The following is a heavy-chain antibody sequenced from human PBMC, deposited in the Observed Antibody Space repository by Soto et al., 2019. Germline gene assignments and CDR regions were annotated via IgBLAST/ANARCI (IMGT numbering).Heavy chain of an antibody. CDR1: GGTFSSYA. CDR3: ARDLSGDWKPPSYFDY. Sequence: QVQLVQSGAEVKKPGSSVKVSCKASGGTFSSYAISWVRQAPGQGLEWMGGIIPIFGTANYAQKFQGRVTITADKSTSTDYMELSSLRSEDTAVYYCARDLSGDWKPPSYFDYWGQGTLVTVSS. J-gene: IGHJ4*02. CDR2: IIPIFGTA. D-gene: IGHD1-1*01. V-gene: IGHV1-69*06.